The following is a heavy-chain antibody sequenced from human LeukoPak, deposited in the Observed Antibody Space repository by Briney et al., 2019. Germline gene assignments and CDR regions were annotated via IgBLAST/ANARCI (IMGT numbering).Heavy chain of an antibody. CDR1: GYTFTRHY. CDR3: ARGPYCSYPSCYHFDY. V-gene: IGHV1-46*01. J-gene: IGHJ4*02. CDR2: INPSGGST. D-gene: IGHD2-2*01. Sequence: APVKVSCKASGYTFTRHYMHWVRHAPGQGLEWMGKINPSGGSTSYAQKFQARVTRTRDMSTSTVYMELSSLRSEDTAVYYWARGPYCSYPSCYHFDYWGQGTLVTVSS.